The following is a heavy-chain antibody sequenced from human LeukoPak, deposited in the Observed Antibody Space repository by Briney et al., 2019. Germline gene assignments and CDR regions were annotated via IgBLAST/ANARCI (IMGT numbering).Heavy chain of an antibody. CDR3: ARDRAQVGATKECYFDY. Sequence: SSETLSLTCTVSGGSISSYYWSWIRQPPGKGLEWIGYIYYSGSTNYNPSLKSRVTISVDTSKNQFSLKLSSVTAADTAVYYCARDRAQVGATKECYFDYWGQGTLVTVSS. J-gene: IGHJ4*02. D-gene: IGHD1-26*01. CDR1: GGSISSYY. CDR2: IYYSGST. V-gene: IGHV4-59*01.